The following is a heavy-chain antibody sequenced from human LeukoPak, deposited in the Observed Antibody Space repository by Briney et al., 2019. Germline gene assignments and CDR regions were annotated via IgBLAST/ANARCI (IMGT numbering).Heavy chain of an antibody. J-gene: IGHJ4*02. V-gene: IGHV3-53*04. CDR2: IYSGGST. Sequence: GGSLRLSCAASGFTVSSNYMNWVRQAPGKGLEWVSVIYSGGSTYYADSVKGRFTISRHNSKNTLYLQMNSLRAEDTAVYYCARSHGIRHRTYYYDSSGYYYFDYWGQGTLVTVSS. D-gene: IGHD3-22*01. CDR3: ARSHGIRHRTYYYDSSGYYYFDY. CDR1: GFTVSSNY.